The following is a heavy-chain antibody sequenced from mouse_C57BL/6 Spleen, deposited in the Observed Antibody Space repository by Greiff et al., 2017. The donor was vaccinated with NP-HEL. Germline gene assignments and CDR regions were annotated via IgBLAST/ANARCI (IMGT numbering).Heavy chain of an antibody. CDR1: GYTFTSYW. V-gene: IGHV1-64*01. CDR2: IHPNSGST. D-gene: IGHD3-3*01. CDR3: ARSGDVFDY. Sequence: QVHVKQPGAELVKPGASVKLSCKASGYTFTSYWMHWVKQRPGQGLEWIGMIHPNSGSTNYNEKFKSKATLTVDKSSSTAYMQLSSLTSEDSAVYYCARSGDVFDYWGQGTTLTVSS. J-gene: IGHJ2*01.